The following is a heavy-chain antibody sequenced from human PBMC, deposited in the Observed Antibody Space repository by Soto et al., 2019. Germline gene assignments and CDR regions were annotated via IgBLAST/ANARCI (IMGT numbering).Heavy chain of an antibody. CDR2: IYYSGST. J-gene: IGHJ4*02. V-gene: IGHV4-31*03. D-gene: IGHD3-3*01. CDR1: GGSISSGGYY. Sequence: QVQLQESGPGLVKPSQTLSLTCTVSGGSISSGGYYWSWIRQHPGKGLEWIGYIYYSGSTYYNPSLKSRVTISVATSKNQFSLKLSSVTAADTAVYYCARGRYDFWSGYPYFDYWGQGTLVTVSS. CDR3: ARGRYDFWSGYPYFDY.